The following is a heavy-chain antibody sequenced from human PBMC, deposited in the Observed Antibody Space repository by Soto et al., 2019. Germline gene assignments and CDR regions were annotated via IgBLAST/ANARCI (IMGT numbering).Heavy chain of an antibody. CDR2: IYYSGST. V-gene: IGHV4-31*03. CDR1: GGSISSGGYY. CDR3: ARDVVGATRKYCYFDL. Sequence: QVQLQESGPGLVKPSQTLSLTCTVSGGSISSGGYYWSWIRQHPGKGLEWIGYIYYSGSTYYNPSLKSRVTISVDTSKNQCALKLSSVTAADTAVYYCARDVVGATRKYCYFDLWGRGTLVTVSS. D-gene: IGHD1-26*01. J-gene: IGHJ2*01.